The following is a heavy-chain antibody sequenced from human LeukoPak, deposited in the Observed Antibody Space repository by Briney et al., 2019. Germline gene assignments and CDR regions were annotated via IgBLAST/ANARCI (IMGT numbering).Heavy chain of an antibody. CDR3: ARVKSMVRGVIIPPIDY. CDR2: INPNSGGT. D-gene: IGHD3-10*01. CDR1: GYTFTGYY. V-gene: IGHV1-2*02. J-gene: IGHJ4*02. Sequence: ASVKVSCKASGYTFTGYYMHGVRQAAGQGLEGMGWINPNSGGTNYAQKFQGRVTMTRDTSISTAYMELSRLRSDDTAVYSCARVKSMVRGVIIPPIDYWGQGTLVTVSS.